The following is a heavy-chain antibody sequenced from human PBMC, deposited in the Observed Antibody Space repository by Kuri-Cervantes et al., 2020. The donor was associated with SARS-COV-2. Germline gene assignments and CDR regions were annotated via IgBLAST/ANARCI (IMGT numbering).Heavy chain of an antibody. V-gene: IGHV1-18*01. Sequence: ASVKVSCKASGYTFTSYGISWVRQAPGQGLEWMGWISAYNGNTNYAQKLQGRVTMTTDTSTSTAYMELRSLRSDDTAVYYCARGGDYYDSSGYLSWGYYYGMDVWGQGTTVT. CDR2: ISAYNGNT. CDR3: ARGGDYYDSSGYLSWGYYYGMDV. D-gene: IGHD3-22*01. CDR1: GYTFTSYG. J-gene: IGHJ6*02.